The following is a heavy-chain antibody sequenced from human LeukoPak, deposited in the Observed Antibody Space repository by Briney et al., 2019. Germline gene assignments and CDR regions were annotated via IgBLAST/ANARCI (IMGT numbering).Heavy chain of an antibody. CDR1: GVSFSGYY. CDR3: ARHEYSYGYGGRYYYYGMDV. J-gene: IGHJ6*02. D-gene: IGHD5-18*01. CDR2: IYYGGST. Sequence: PSESVSLTCAVYGVSFSGYYWGWIRQPPGKGLEWIGSIYYGGSTYYNPSLKSRVTISVDTSKNQFSLKLSSVTAADTAVYYCARHEYSYGYGGRYYYYGMDVWDQGTTVTVSS. V-gene: IGHV4-39*01.